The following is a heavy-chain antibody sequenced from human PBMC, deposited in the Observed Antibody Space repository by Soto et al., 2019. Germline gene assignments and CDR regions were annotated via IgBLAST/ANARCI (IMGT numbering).Heavy chain of an antibody. V-gene: IGHV3-33*01. Sequence: PGGSLRLSCAPSGFTFSNYGIHWARQAPGKGLEWVAVIWYDGSNKVYADSVKGRFTISRDNSKNTSYLQMNSLRAEDTAVYYCARDLSGDYGALDTWGQGTMVTVSS. CDR1: GFTFSNYG. CDR2: IWYDGSNK. D-gene: IGHD4-17*01. CDR3: ARDLSGDYGALDT. J-gene: IGHJ3*02.